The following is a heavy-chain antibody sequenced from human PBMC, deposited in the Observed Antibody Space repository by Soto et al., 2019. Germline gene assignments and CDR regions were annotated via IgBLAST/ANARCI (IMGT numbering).Heavy chain of an antibody. J-gene: IGHJ5*02. Sequence: SETRSLTCTVSGGSVSSGSYYWSWIRQPPGKGLEWIGYIYYSGSTNYNPSLKSRVTISVDTSKNQFSLKLSSVTAADTAVYYCATSETYYYDSSGRNWFDPWGPGTLVTVS. CDR1: GGSVSSGSYY. CDR2: IYYSGST. V-gene: IGHV4-61*01. D-gene: IGHD3-22*01. CDR3: ATSETYYYDSSGRNWFDP.